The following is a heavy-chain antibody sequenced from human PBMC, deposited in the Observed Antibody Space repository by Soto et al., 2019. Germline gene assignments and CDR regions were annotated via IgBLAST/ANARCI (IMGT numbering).Heavy chain of an antibody. CDR3: ARGGKPYYYDSSGYYDPIDY. V-gene: IGHV1-46*01. Sequence: QVQLVQSGAEVKKPGASVKVSCKASGYTFTSYYMHWVRQAPGQGLEWMGIINPSGGSTSYEQKFQGRVNMPRDTSTSTVYMELSSLRAEDTAVYYCARGGKPYYYDSSGYYDPIDYWGQGTLVTVSS. CDR1: GYTFTSYY. CDR2: INPSGGST. D-gene: IGHD3-22*01. J-gene: IGHJ4*02.